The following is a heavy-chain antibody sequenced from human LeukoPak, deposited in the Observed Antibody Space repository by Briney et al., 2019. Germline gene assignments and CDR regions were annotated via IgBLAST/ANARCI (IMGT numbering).Heavy chain of an antibody. D-gene: IGHD3-22*01. CDR3: ARGHDYYDSSGYYDY. CDR1: GGSISSGNYY. Sequence: SETLSLTCTVSGGSISSGNYYWNWIRQPAGKGLEWIGRIYTSGSTNYNPSLKSRVTISVDTSKNQFSLKLSSVTAADTAVYYCARGHDYYDSSGYYDYWGQGTLVTVSS. CDR2: IYTSGST. V-gene: IGHV4-61*02. J-gene: IGHJ4*02.